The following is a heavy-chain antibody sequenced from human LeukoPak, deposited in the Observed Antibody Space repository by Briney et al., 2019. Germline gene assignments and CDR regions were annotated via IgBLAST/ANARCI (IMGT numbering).Heavy chain of an antibody. CDR2: ISSSSSYI. V-gene: IGHV3-21*01. CDR3: AREDDGYYGNDY. CDR1: GXTFSSYS. D-gene: IGHD3-3*01. J-gene: IGHJ4*02. Sequence: GGSLRLSCAASGXTFSSYSMNWVRQAPGKGLEWVSSISSSSSYIYYADSVKGRFTISRGNAKNSLYLQMNSLRAEDTAVYYCAREDDGYYGNDYWGQGTLVTVSS.